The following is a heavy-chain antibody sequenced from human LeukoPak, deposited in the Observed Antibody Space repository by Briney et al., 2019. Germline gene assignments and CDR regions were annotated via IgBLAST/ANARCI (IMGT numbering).Heavy chain of an antibody. CDR3: ARDAAAGLDY. Sequence: RPGGSLRLSCAASGFTFSNYAMYWVRQPPGKGLEWVSTIDASGGATYYADSVKGRFTISRDNSKNTFYLQINSLRAEDTAVYYCARDAAAGLDYWGQGTLVTVSS. D-gene: IGHD6-13*01. CDR1: GFTFSNYA. V-gene: IGHV3-23*01. J-gene: IGHJ4*02. CDR2: IDASGGAT.